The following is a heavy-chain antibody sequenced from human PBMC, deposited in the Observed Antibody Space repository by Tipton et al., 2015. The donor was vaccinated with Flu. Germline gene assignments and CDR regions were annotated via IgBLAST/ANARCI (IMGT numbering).Heavy chain of an antibody. J-gene: IGHJ5*02. CDR2: IYTSGST. CDR3: ARDQSRITSRGDWFDP. Sequence: TLSLTCTVSGGSISSYYWSWIRQPAGKGLEWIGRIYTSGSTNYNPSLKSRVTMSVDTSKNQFSLKLSSVTAADTAVYYCARDQSRITSRGDWFDPWGQGTLVTVSS. D-gene: IGHD3-10*01. CDR1: GGSISSYY. V-gene: IGHV4-4*07.